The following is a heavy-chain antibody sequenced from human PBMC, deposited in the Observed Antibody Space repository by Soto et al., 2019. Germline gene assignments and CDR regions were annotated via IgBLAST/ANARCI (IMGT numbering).Heavy chain of an antibody. J-gene: IGHJ4*02. CDR2: ISGSGGST. D-gene: IGHD3-9*01. Sequence: EVQLLESGGGLVQPGGSLRLSCAASGFTFSSYAMSWVRQAPGKGLEWVSAISGSGGSTYYADSVKGRFTISRDNSKNTLYLQMNSLRAEDTAVYYCANQARVLRYFDWFPNSFDYWGQGTLVTVSS. V-gene: IGHV3-23*01. CDR3: ANQARVLRYFDWFPNSFDY. CDR1: GFTFSSYA.